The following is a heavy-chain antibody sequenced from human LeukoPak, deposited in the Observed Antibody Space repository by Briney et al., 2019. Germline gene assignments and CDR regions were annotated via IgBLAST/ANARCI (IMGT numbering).Heavy chain of an antibody. CDR1: GFTFSSYG. D-gene: IGHD6-13*01. V-gene: IGHV3-33*01. CDR2: IWYDGSNK. Sequence: PGRSLRLSCAASGFTFSSYGMRWVRQAPGKGLEWVAVIWYDGSNKYYAYSVKGRFTISRDNSKNTLYLQMNSLRAEDTAVYYCARDSIAAAGPTEPYYYYYGMDVWGQGTTVTVSS. CDR3: ARDSIAAAGPTEPYYYYYGMDV. J-gene: IGHJ6*02.